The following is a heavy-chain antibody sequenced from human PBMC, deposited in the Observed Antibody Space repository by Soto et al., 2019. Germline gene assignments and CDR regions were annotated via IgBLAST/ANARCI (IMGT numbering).Heavy chain of an antibody. CDR1: GFTFSSHA. D-gene: IGHD3-22*01. Sequence: QLLESGGGLVQPGGSLRLSCAASGFTFSSHAMSWVRQAPGKGLEWVAGDSGVGGRTYYEDSVKGRFTISRDNSKNTLYLQMDSLRAEDTAVYYCAKRPYDSDWYFDLWGRGTLVTVSS. CDR3: AKRPYDSDWYFDL. CDR2: DSGVGGRT. V-gene: IGHV3-23*01. J-gene: IGHJ2*01.